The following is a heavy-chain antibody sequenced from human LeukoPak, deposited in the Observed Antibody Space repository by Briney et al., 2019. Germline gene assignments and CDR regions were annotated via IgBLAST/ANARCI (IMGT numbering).Heavy chain of an antibody. CDR2: IYYSGST. Sequence: SETLSLTCTVSGGSISSYYWSWIRQPPGKGLEWIGYIYYSGSTNYNPSLKSRVTISVDTSKNQFSLKLSSVTAADTAVYYCARAGITGTTYYYYYIDVWGKGTTVTLFS. D-gene: IGHD1-20*01. J-gene: IGHJ6*03. CDR3: ARAGITGTTYYYYYIDV. V-gene: IGHV4-59*01. CDR1: GGSISSYY.